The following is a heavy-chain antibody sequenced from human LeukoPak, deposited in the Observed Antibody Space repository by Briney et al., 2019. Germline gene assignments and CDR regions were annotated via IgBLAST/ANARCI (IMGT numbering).Heavy chain of an antibody. D-gene: IGHD3-22*01. CDR1: GFTFSSYS. J-gene: IGHJ4*02. CDR2: ISSSSSTI. Sequence: GGSLRLSCAASGFTFSSYSMNWVRQAPGKGLEWVSYISSSSSTIYYADSVKGRFTISRDNAKNSLYLQMNSLRAEDTAVYYCARGQWYDSSGYYYYFDYWGQGTLVTVSS. V-gene: IGHV3-48*01. CDR3: ARGQWYDSSGYYYYFDY.